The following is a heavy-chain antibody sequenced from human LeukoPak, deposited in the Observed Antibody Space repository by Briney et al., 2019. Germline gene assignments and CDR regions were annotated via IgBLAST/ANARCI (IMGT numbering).Heavy chain of an antibody. CDR1: GDSISSSGHS. V-gene: IGHV4-39*01. D-gene: IGHD2-21*01. Sequence: SETLSLTCTVSGDSISSSGHSWGWIRQSPGKGLEWIGLIRHSGSGHYNPSLMSRVTISVDTSQNHFSLRLSSVNAAATAVYYCARHSGLGVVSPYLDHWGQGMLVTVSS. J-gene: IGHJ4*02. CDR2: IRHSGSG. CDR3: ARHSGLGVVSPYLDH.